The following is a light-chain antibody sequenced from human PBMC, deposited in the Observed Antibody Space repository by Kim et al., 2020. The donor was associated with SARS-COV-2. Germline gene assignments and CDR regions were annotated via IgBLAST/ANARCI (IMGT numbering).Light chain of an antibody. J-gene: IGKJ2*01. CDR1: QSLVYSDGNTY. V-gene: IGKV2-30*01. Sequence: DAVMTQSPLSLPVTLGQPASISCTSSQSLVYSDGNTYLNWFQQRPGQSPRRLIYRVSNRDSGVPDRFSGSVSGAVFTLKISSVEVEDIGLYFCMQGSHSPYTFGQGTKLEI. CDR2: RVS. CDR3: MQGSHSPYT.